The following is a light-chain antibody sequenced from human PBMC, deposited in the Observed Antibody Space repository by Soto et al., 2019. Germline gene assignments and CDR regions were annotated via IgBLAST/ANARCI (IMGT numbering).Light chain of an antibody. CDR1: QSVSSNY. CDR2: GAN. V-gene: IGKV3-20*01. CDR3: KQYVSSPWT. J-gene: IGKJ1*01. Sequence: EIVSTQSPGTLSLSPGEGATLSCRASQSVSSNYFAWYQQKPGQAHRLLIYGANSRATDIQDRFSGSGSGTDFTLTIRRLEPEDFAVYFCKQYVSSPWTVGQGTKVDIK.